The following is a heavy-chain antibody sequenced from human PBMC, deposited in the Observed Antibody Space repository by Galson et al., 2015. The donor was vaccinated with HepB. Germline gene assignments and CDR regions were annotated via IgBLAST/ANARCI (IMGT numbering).Heavy chain of an antibody. Sequence: SLRLSCAASGFTFSAYAMSWVRQAPGKGLEWVSSISGTGASTYYADSVKGRFTFSRDHSKNTLYLQMDSLRAEDTAVYFCAKGPGRYCSGGSCYMSYWGQGTLVTVSS. V-gene: IGHV3-23*01. CDR2: ISGTGAST. J-gene: IGHJ4*02. CDR3: AKGPGRYCSGGSCYMSY. D-gene: IGHD2-15*01. CDR1: GFTFSAYA.